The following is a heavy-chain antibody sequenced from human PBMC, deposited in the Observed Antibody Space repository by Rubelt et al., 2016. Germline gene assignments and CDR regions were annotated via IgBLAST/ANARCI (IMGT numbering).Heavy chain of an antibody. D-gene: IGHD1-26*01. J-gene: IGHJ4*02. CDR2: IYYSGST. CDR1: GGSISTYY. V-gene: IGHV4-59*08. CDR3: ARHYSGNYPPTD. Sequence: QVQLQESGPGLVKPSETLSLTCSVSGGSISTYYWSWIRQPPGKGLEWIGYIYYSGSTNYNPSLKSRVTISVDTSKNQFSLKRGSGTAADTAVYFCARHYSGNYPPTDWGQGTLVTVSS.